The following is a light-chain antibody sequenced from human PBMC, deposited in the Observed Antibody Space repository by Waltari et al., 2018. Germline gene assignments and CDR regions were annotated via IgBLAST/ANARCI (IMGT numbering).Light chain of an antibody. Sequence: DIVTTQSPDTLSVSLGERATINCKSSQSIFYTSNNKKYLAWYQQKPGQPPKLLIYWASTRESGVPDRFSGSGSGTDFTLTISSLQAEDVAVYYCQQYYSSPFTFGGGTKVEIK. CDR2: WAS. CDR3: QQYYSSPFT. CDR1: QSIFYTSNNKKY. V-gene: IGKV4-1*01. J-gene: IGKJ4*01.